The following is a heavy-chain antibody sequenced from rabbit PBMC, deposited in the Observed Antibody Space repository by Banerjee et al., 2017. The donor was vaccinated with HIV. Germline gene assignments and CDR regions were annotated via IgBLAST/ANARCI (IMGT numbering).Heavy chain of an antibody. CDR3: ARDITYYIFDYAGGAYASYFNL. D-gene: IGHD6-1*01. V-gene: IGHV1S45*01. CDR2: IGTSSGDT. Sequence: QPQLEESGGGLVQPEGSLTLTCKASGFSFGSNVMCWVRQAPGKGLESIACIGTSSGDTHYASWAKGRFTISKTSSTTVTLQMTSLTAADTATYFCARDITYYIFDYAGGAYASYFNLWGQGTLVTVS. CDR1: GFSFGSNV. J-gene: IGHJ4*01.